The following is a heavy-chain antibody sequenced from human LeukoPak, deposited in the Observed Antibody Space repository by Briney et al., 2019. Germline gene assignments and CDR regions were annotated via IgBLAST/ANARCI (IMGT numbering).Heavy chain of an antibody. CDR1: GFTFDDYA. CDR3: ARAVAGTYFDY. J-gene: IGHJ4*02. Sequence: GGTLRLSCAASGFTFDDYAMHWVRQAPGKGLEWVSGISWNSRSICYADSVKGRFTISRDNAKNSLYLQMNSLRAEDTAVYYCARAVAGTYFDYWGQGTRVTVSS. CDR2: ISWNSRSI. D-gene: IGHD6-19*01. V-gene: IGHV3-9*01.